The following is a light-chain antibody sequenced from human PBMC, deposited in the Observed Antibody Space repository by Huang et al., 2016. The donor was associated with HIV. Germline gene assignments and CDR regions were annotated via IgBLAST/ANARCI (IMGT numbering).Light chain of an antibody. Sequence: DIQMTQSPSSLSASVGDRVTITCRASQTISSYLNWYQQEPLKAPNLRIYAASTLQSGVPSRFSGRGSGTEYTLTINSRQPEDSATYFCQQSYSIPRTVGQGTKVEVK. CDR2: AAS. CDR3: QQSYSIPRT. J-gene: IGKJ1*01. CDR1: QTISSY. V-gene: IGKV1-39*01.